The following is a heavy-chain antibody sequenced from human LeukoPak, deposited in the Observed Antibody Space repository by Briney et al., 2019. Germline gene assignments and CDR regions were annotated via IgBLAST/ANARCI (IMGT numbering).Heavy chain of an antibody. V-gene: IGHV3-53*01. D-gene: IGHD3-10*01. J-gene: IGHJ4*02. Sequence: GGSLRLSCAASGFTVSSNYMSWVRQAPGKGLEWVSVIYSGGTTYYVDSVKGRFTISRDNSKNTLYLQMNSLRAEDTAVYYCARGVSRSGNYSEPTFDYWGQGTLVTVSS. CDR3: ARGVSRSGNYSEPTFDY. CDR2: IYSGGTT. CDR1: GFTVSSNY.